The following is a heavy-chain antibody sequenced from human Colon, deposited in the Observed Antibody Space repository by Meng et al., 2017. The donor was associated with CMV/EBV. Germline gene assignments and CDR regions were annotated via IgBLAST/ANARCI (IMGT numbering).Heavy chain of an antibody. D-gene: IGHD3-16*01. Sequence: ASVKVSCKASGYTFSNYFIHWVRQAPGQGLEWMGWIDPRSGDTNYVQKFQGRVTMSRNASISTAYMELRGLRSEDTAVYYCAKVLGGQRGFYYGLDVWGQGTAVTVSS. J-gene: IGHJ6*02. CDR2: IDPRSGDT. V-gene: IGHV1-8*02. CDR1: GYTFSNYF. CDR3: AKVLGGQRGFYYGLDV.